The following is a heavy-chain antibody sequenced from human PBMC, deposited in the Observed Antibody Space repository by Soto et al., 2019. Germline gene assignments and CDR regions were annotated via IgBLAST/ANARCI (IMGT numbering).Heavy chain of an antibody. Sequence: GGSLRLSCAASGFTFSDHYMAWIRQAPGKGLEWISAISGSGSFTHYADSVRGRFTISRDNSQNQLYLQMNNLRGDDTAMYYCAKIPTGSGSSKFDYWGQGIQVTVSS. D-gene: IGHD3-10*01. J-gene: IGHJ4*02. V-gene: IGHV3-11*03. CDR1: GFTFSDHY. CDR2: ISGSGSFT. CDR3: AKIPTGSGSSKFDY.